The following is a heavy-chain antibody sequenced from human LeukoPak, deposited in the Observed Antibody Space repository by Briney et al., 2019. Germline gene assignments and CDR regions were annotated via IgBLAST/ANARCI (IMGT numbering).Heavy chain of an antibody. V-gene: IGHV4-59*08. Sequence: PSETLSLTCTVSGGSISSYYWSWIRQPPGKGLEWIGYIYYSGSTNYNPSLKSRVTISVDTSKNQFSLKLSSVTAADTAVYYCARQAPVGSAVQWHYFDYWGQGTLVTVSS. CDR2: IYYSGST. J-gene: IGHJ4*02. CDR3: ARQAPVGSAVQWHYFDY. D-gene: IGHD6-19*01. CDR1: GGSISSYY.